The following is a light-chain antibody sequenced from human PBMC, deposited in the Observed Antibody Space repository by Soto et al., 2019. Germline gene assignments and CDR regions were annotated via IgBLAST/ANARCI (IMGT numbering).Light chain of an antibody. CDR1: QSRGSN. CDR3: QQYHNLWT. J-gene: IGKJ1*01. CDR2: RAS. Sequence: EIVLTQSPGTLSLSPGERATISCKTSQSRGSNVAWFQQSPGQAARLLIYRASTRATGTPARFSGSGSGTEFTLTITSLQSEDFALYYCQQYHNLWTFGQGTKVDIK. V-gene: IGKV3-15*01.